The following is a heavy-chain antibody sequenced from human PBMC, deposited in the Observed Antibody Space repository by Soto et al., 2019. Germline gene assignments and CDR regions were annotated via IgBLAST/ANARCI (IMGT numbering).Heavy chain of an antibody. CDR2: ISFDGSKE. Sequence: QVQLVESGGGVVQPGRSLRLSCAASGFTFSSYGMHWVRQAPGKGLEWVTVISFDGSKEYYADSVKGRFTISRDNSKNTLYLQMNSLTMEDTAVYYCAKSRASMVRGVVIYDGMDVWGHGNRVSVSS. J-gene: IGHJ6*02. CDR3: AKSRASMVRGVVIYDGMDV. CDR1: GFTFSSYG. D-gene: IGHD3-10*01. V-gene: IGHV3-30*18.